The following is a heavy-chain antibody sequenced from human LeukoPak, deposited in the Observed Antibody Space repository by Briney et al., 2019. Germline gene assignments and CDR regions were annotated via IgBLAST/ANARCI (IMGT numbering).Heavy chain of an antibody. CDR2: MNPNSGNT. D-gene: IGHD3/OR15-3a*01. V-gene: IGHV1-8*01. J-gene: IGHJ1*01. Sequence: ASVKVSCKASGYTFTSYDINWVRQATGQGPEWMGWMNPNSGNTGYAQKFQGRDTMTRNTSISTAYMALSSLRSEDTAVYYCARGPARTAEYFQHWGQGTLVTVSS. CDR1: GYTFTSYD. CDR3: ARGPARTAEYFQH.